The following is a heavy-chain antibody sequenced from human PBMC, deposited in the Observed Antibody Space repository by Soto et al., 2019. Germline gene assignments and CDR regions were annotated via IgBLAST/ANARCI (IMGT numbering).Heavy chain of an antibody. Sequence: QVQLVQSGAEVKKPGASVKVSCKASGYTFTRYYMHWVRQAPGQGLEWMGIINPSGGSTSYAQKFQGRVTMTRDTSTSIVYIELSSLRSEDTAVYYCARDRVEVPAALYYFDYWGQGTLVTVSS. CDR3: ARDRVEVPAALYYFDY. D-gene: IGHD2-2*01. CDR1: GYTFTRYY. CDR2: INPSGGST. J-gene: IGHJ4*02. V-gene: IGHV1-46*01.